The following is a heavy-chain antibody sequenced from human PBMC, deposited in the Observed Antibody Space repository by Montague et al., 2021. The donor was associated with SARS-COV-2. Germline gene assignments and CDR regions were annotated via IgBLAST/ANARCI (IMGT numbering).Heavy chain of an antibody. CDR3: ARREYSYGLGD. Sequence: SETLSLTCTVTGGPISGSSGYWGWIRQSPGKGLEWIASVDYSGNTYYSPSLKSRLTISVDTSKNQFSLKLNSVTAADTALYYCARREYSYGLGDWGQGTLVTVSS. J-gene: IGHJ4*02. D-gene: IGHD5-18*01. CDR2: VDYSGNT. CDR1: GGPISGSSGY. V-gene: IGHV4-39*01.